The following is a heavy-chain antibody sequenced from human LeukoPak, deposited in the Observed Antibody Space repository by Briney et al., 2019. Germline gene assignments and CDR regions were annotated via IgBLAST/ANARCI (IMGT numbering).Heavy chain of an antibody. Sequence: GGSLRLSCAASGFTFSGSWMGWGRQAPGKGLEWVASINQDGGEKYSLDSVKGRFTISRDNTKSSPYLQINSLRADDTAMYYCARYRHLYYWGQGTLVTVSS. D-gene: IGHD3-16*01. CDR2: INQDGGEK. V-gene: IGHV3-7*01. J-gene: IGHJ4*02. CDR1: GFTFSGSW. CDR3: ARYRHLYY.